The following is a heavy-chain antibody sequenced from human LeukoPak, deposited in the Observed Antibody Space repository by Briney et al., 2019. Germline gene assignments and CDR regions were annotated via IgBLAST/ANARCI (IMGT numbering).Heavy chain of an antibody. D-gene: IGHD7-27*01. CDR2: IYSGGSP. Sequence: PGGSLRLSCAASGFTVSSNCMSWVRQAPGKVLEWVSVIYSGGSPYYADSVKGRFTISRDHSKNTLYLQMNSLRTEDTAVYYCARHSAEKYTGAYGWAPPDDYWGQGTLVTVSS. CDR3: ARHSAEKYTGAYGWAPPDDY. CDR1: GFTVSSNC. V-gene: IGHV3-53*05. J-gene: IGHJ4*02.